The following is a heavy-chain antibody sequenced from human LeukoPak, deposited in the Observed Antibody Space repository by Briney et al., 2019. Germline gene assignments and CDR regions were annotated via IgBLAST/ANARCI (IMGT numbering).Heavy chain of an antibody. J-gene: IGHJ4*02. CDR2: INSSGGST. D-gene: IGHD3/OR15-3a*01. CDR1: GYTFTSYD. CDR3: ARSPMIYYFDY. Sequence: ASVKVSCKASGYTFTSYDINWVRQATGQGLEWMGVINSSGGSTYYTQKFQGRVTMTRDTSTSTVYMELNSLRSEDMAVYYCARSPMIYYFDYWGQGTLVTVSS. V-gene: IGHV1-46*01.